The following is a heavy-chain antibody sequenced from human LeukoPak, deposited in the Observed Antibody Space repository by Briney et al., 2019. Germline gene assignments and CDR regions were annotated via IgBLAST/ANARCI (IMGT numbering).Heavy chain of an antibody. CDR1: GYAFTRYY. D-gene: IGHD3-22*01. CDR2: INPSGGGT. V-gene: IGHV1-46*01. J-gene: IGHJ4*02. Sequence: ASVKVSCKASGYAFTRYYIHWVRQAPGQGLEWMGIINPSGGGTSNAQKFQGRVTMTRDTSTSTVYMGVSSLTSEDTAVYYCASASGYYAPPDYWGQGTLVTVSS. CDR3: ASASGYYAPPDY.